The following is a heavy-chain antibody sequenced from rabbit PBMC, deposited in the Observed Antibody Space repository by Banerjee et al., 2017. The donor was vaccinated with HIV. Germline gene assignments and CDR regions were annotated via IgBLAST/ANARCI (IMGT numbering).Heavy chain of an antibody. D-gene: IGHD4-1*01. J-gene: IGHJ6*01. CDR3: ARDLAGVIGWNFNF. CDR1: GFSFSTYYY. Sequence: QEQLVESGGDLVKPEGSLTLTCTASGFSFSTYYYMCWVRQAPGKGLEWIACIAVGGGGSTYYASWAKGRFTISKTSSTTVTLQMTSLTAADTATYFCARDLAGVIGWNFNFWGPGPLVTVS. CDR2: IAVGGGGST. V-gene: IGHV1S45*01.